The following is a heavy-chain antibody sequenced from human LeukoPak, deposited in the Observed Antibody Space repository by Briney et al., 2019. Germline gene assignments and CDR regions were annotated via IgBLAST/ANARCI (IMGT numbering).Heavy chain of an antibody. D-gene: IGHD2-21*01. CDR3: ARYSICGGDCSDAFDI. CDR2: ISSSSSTI. Sequence: GGSLRLSCAASGFTFSSYSMNWVRQAPGKGLEWVSYISSSSSTIYYADSVKGRFTISRDNAKNSLYLQMNSLRAEDTAVYYCARYSICGGDCSDAFDIWGQGTMVTVSS. J-gene: IGHJ3*02. CDR1: GFTFSSYS. V-gene: IGHV3-48*01.